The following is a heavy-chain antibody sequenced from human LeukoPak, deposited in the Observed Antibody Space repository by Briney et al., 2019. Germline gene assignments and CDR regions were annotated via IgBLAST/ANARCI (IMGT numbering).Heavy chain of an antibody. J-gene: IGHJ4*02. Sequence: AGGSLRLSCAASGFSFSSYGMYWVCAAPGTGQGWVSFIRYDVSNKYNADSVKGRLTISRDNSNNTMYLQMNSLRAENTAVYDGAKKDIVVVPTAMNFGDRGQETLVTVSS. CDR2: IRYDVSNK. CDR1: GFSFSSYG. D-gene: IGHD2-2*01. CDR3: AKKDIVVVPTAMNFGD. V-gene: IGHV3-30*02.